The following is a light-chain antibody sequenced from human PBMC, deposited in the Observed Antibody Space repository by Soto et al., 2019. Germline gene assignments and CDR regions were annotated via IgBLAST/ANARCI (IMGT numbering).Light chain of an antibody. CDR2: DVS. CDR3: CSYAGSYTYV. V-gene: IGLV2-11*01. Sequence: QSVLTQPRSVSGSPGQSVTISCTGTSSDVGGYNYVSWYQQHPGKAPKLMIYDVSKRPSGVPGRFSGSKSGNTASLTISGLQAEDEADYYCCSYAGSYTYVFGTGTKFTVL. CDR1: SSDVGGYNY. J-gene: IGLJ1*01.